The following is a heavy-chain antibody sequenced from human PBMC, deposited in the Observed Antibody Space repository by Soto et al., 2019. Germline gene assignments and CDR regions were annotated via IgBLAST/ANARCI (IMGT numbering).Heavy chain of an antibody. CDR3: ASRWLQSPYYFDY. CDR1: GGTFSSYA. Sequence: QVQLVQSGAEVKKPGSSVKVSCKASGGTFSSYAISWVRQAPGQGLEWMGGIIPIFGTANYAQKFQGRVTITADESTSKAYMELSRLRSEDTAVYYCASRWLQSPYYFDYWGQGTLVTVSS. CDR2: IIPIFGTA. J-gene: IGHJ4*02. V-gene: IGHV1-69*01. D-gene: IGHD5-12*01.